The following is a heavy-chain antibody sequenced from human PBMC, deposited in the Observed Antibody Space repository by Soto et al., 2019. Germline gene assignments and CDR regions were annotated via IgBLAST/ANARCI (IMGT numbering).Heavy chain of an antibody. V-gene: IGHV5-51*01. CDR1: GSSFTRYW. D-gene: IGHD6-13*01. J-gene: IGHJ2*01. CDR2: IYPGDSDT. CDR3: ARVNIAADGTGYWYFDL. Sequence: PGASLKTSFTASGSSFTRYWIRWVLHMPLQVLEWMGIIYPGDSDTRYSPSFQGQVTISADKSISTAYLQWSSLKASDTAMYYCARVNIAADGTGYWYFDLWGRGTLVTVSS.